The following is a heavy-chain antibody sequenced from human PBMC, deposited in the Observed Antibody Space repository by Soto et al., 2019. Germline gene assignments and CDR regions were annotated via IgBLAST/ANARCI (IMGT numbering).Heavy chain of an antibody. D-gene: IGHD4-17*01. CDR2: IRGRAKKYAT. V-gene: IGHV3-73*01. Sequence: EVQLVESGGDLVQRGGSLKLSCTGLGFNFSGSALHWVRQPSGQGLEWVGRIRGRAKKYATSYATSVRGRFYLSRDDSKNTAFLQMNSLRDEDTGVYFCCGRGGDSLQDIWGQGTLVTVS. CDR1: GFNFSGSA. J-gene: IGHJ4*02. CDR3: CGRGGDSLQDI.